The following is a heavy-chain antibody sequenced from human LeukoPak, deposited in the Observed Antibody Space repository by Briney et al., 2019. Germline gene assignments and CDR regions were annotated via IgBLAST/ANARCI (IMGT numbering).Heavy chain of an antibody. CDR3: VKESKLTGDGYFDY. CDR2: ITSNRDST. CDR1: GFTFSIYA. Sequence: GGSLRLSCSASGFTFSIYAMHWVRQAPGKGLHYVSAITSNRDSTYYADSVKGRFTISRDNSKNTLYLHMSSLRAEDTAVYYCVKESKLTGDGYFDYWGQGTLVTVSS. V-gene: IGHV3-64D*09. D-gene: IGHD7-27*01. J-gene: IGHJ4*02.